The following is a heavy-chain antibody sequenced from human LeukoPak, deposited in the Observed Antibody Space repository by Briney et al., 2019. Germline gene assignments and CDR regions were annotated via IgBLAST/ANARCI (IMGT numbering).Heavy chain of an antibody. CDR1: GFTFSSYD. Sequence: GGTLRLSCAASGFTFSSYDMSWVRQAPGKGLEWVSAISGSVGSTYYADSVKGRFTISRHNSKNTLYLQMNSLRAEDTAVYYCARDARYSSSWHWSFDYWGQGTLVTVSS. V-gene: IGHV3-23*01. D-gene: IGHD6-13*01. CDR3: ARDARYSSSWHWSFDY. J-gene: IGHJ4*02. CDR2: ISGSVGST.